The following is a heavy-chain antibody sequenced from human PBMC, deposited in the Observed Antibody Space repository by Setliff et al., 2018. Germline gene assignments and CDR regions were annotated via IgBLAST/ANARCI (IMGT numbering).Heavy chain of an antibody. CDR1: GYSFTSYW. D-gene: IGHD3-3*01. Sequence: GESLKISCKGSGYSFTSYWIGWVRQMPGKGLEWMGIIYPGDSDTRYSPSFQGQVTISADKSISTAYLQWSSLKASDTAMYYCARSRSNFWSGYFYWFDPWGRGTLVTVSS. V-gene: IGHV5-51*01. J-gene: IGHJ5*02. CDR2: IYPGDSDT. CDR3: ARSRSNFWSGYFYWFDP.